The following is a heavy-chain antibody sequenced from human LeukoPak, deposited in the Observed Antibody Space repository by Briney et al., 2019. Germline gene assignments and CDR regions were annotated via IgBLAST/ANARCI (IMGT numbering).Heavy chain of an antibody. CDR2: IAYDGNNK. CDR3: AKYENSSGLSH. CDR1: GFTFSTHG. J-gene: IGHJ4*02. Sequence: GGSLRLSCAASGFTFSTHGMHWVRQAPGKGLEWVAGIAYDGNNKFYADSVKGRFTISRDNSKNTLFLQMNSLRAEDTAVYYCAKYENSSGLSHWGKGTLVTVSS. D-gene: IGHD3-22*01. V-gene: IGHV3-30*18.